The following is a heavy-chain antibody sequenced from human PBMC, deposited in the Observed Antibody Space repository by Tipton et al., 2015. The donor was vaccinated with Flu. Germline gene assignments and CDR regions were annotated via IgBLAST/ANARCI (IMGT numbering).Heavy chain of an antibody. V-gene: IGHV4-38-2*02. Sequence: TLSLTCTVSGYSISSGYYWGWIRQPPGKGLEWIGSIYHSGNTYYNPSLKSRVTISVDTSKNQFSLKLSSVTAADTAVYYCAWGPEQWLVNPHYFDYWGQGTLVTVS. CDR2: IYHSGNT. J-gene: IGHJ4*02. D-gene: IGHD6-19*01. CDR1: GYSISSGYY. CDR3: AWGPEQWLVNPHYFDY.